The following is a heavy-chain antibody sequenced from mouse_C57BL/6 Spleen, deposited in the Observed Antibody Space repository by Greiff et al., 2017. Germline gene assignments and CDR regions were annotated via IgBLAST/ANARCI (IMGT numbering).Heavy chain of an antibody. CDR3: ARDFYVGYYAFAY. J-gene: IGHJ3*01. CDR2: ISDGGSYT. CDR1: GFTFSSYA. Sequence: EVMLVESGGGLVKPGGSLKLSCAASGFTFSSYAMSWVRQTPEKRLEWVATISDGGSYTYYPDNVKGGFTISRDNAKNNLYLQMSHLKSEDTAMYYCARDFYVGYYAFAYWGQGTLVTVSA. D-gene: IGHD2-3*01. V-gene: IGHV5-4*01.